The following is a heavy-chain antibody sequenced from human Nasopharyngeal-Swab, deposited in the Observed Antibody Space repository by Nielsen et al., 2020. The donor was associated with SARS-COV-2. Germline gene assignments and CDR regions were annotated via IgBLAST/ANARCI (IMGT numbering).Heavy chain of an antibody. CDR2: INPNSGGT. CDR1: GYTFTCYY. Sequence: ASVKVSCKASGYTFTCYYMHWVRQAPGQGLEWMGWINPNSGGTNYAQKFQGWVTMTRDTSISTAYMELSRLRSDDTAVYYCARDRRDSSGTHNWFDPWGQGTLVTVSS. CDR3: ARDRRDSSGTHNWFDP. J-gene: IGHJ5*02. V-gene: IGHV1-2*04. D-gene: IGHD6-19*01.